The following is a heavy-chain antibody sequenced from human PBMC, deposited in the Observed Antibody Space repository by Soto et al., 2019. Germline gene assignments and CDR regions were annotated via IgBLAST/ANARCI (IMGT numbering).Heavy chain of an antibody. Sequence: EVQLVESGGGLVQPGRSLRLSCAASGFTFDDYAMHWVRQAPGKGLEWVSGVSWNSGSIGYADSVKGRFTITRDNAKNSLYLQMNSLRAADTALSYCAKAVGSYGNFDYWGQGTLVTVSS. CDR3: AKAVGSYGNFDY. V-gene: IGHV3-9*01. CDR1: GFTFDDYA. D-gene: IGHD5-18*01. J-gene: IGHJ4*02. CDR2: VSWNSGSI.